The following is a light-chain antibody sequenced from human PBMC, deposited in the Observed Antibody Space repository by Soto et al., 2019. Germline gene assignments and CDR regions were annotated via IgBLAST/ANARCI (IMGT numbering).Light chain of an antibody. Sequence: EIVLTQSPGTLSLSPGERATLSCRASQSVSSSYLAWYQQKPGRAPRLLMYGASSRATGIPDRFSGSGSGTDFTLTISRLEPEDFAVYYCQQYGSSPPFTFGPGTKVDIK. V-gene: IGKV3-20*01. CDR2: GAS. J-gene: IGKJ3*01. CDR3: QQYGSSPPFT. CDR1: QSVSSSY.